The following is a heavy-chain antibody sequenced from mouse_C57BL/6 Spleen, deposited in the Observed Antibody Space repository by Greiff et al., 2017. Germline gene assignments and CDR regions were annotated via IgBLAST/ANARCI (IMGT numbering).Heavy chain of an antibody. J-gene: IGHJ4*01. CDR3: ARQVIYYGNYDAMDY. CDR2: ISSGSSTI. V-gene: IGHV5-17*01. D-gene: IGHD2-1*01. Sequence: EVKVVESGGGLVKPGGSLKLSCAASGFTFSDYGMHWVRQAPEKGLEWVAYISSGSSTIYYADTVKGRFTISRDNAKNTLFLQMTSLRSEDTAMYYCARQVIYYGNYDAMDYWGQGTSVTVSS. CDR1: GFTFSDYG.